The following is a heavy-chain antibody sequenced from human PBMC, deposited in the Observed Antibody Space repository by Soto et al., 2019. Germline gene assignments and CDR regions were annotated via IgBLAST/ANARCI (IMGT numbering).Heavy chain of an antibody. CDR3: ARVAAAGRGWFDP. J-gene: IGHJ5*02. D-gene: IGHD6-13*01. CDR2: IIPIFGTA. CDR1: GGTFSSXX. Sequence: APVKVSCKASGGTFSSXXXXXXXXXPGQGLEWMGGIIPIFGTANYAQKFQGRVTITADESTSTAYMELSSLRTEDTAVYYCARVAAAGRGWFDPWGQGTLVTAPQ. V-gene: IGHV1-69*13.